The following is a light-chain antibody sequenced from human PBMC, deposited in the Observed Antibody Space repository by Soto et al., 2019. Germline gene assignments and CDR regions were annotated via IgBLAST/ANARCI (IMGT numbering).Light chain of an antibody. V-gene: IGLV2-14*01. CDR2: DVS. Sequence: QSALTQPASVSGSPGQSITISCTGTSSDVGGYNYVSWYQQHPGKAPKLMIYDVSNRPSGVSNRFSGSKSGNTASLTISWLQAEDEADYYCSSYTSSSLLVFGTGTKVTVL. J-gene: IGLJ1*01. CDR3: SSYTSSSLLV. CDR1: SSDVGGYNY.